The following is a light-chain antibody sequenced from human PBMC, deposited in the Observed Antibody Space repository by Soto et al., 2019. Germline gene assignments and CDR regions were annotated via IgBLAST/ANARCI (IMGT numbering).Light chain of an antibody. CDR2: NAS. Sequence: EIVLTQSPGTLSLSPGERATLPCRASQTVSSNYLAWHQQKPGQAPRLLIYNASSRAPDIPDRFSGSGSGTDFTLTISRLEPEDFAVYYCQQYVSTPLTFGGGTKVEIK. V-gene: IGKV3-20*01. CDR1: QTVSSNY. J-gene: IGKJ4*01. CDR3: QQYVSTPLT.